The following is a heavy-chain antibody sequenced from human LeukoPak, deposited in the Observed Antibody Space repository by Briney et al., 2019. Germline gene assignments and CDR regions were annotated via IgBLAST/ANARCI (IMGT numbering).Heavy chain of an antibody. Sequence: KPSETLSLTCTVSGGSISSSSYYWGWIRQPPRKGLEWIGSIYYSGSTYYNPSLKSRVTISVDTSKNQFSLKLSSVTAADTAVYYCARALYCSSTSCYPYYYYYYMDVWGKGTTVTVSS. CDR3: ARALYCSSTSCYPYYYYYYMDV. CDR1: GGSISSSSYY. CDR2: IYYSGST. D-gene: IGHD2-2*01. J-gene: IGHJ6*03. V-gene: IGHV4-39*01.